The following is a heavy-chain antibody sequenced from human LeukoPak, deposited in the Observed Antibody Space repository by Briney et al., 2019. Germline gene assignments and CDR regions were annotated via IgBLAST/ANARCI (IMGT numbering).Heavy chain of an antibody. CDR2: ISSSGSTI. D-gene: IGHD6-13*01. V-gene: IGHV3-48*03. J-gene: IGHJ5*02. CDR3: ARETPGIAAAGKEVDP. Sequence: PGGSLRLSCAASGFTFSSYEMNWVRQAPGKGLEWVSYISSSGSTIYYADSVKGRFTISRDNAKNSLYLQMNSLRAEDTAVYYCARETPGIAAAGKEVDPWGQGTLVTVSS. CDR1: GFTFSSYE.